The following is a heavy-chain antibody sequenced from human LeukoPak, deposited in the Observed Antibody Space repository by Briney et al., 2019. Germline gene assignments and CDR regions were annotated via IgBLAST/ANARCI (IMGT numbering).Heavy chain of an antibody. D-gene: IGHD3-16*02. CDR1: GFTLSKHP. Sequence: AGGSLRLSCAASGFTLSKHPMYWVRRAPGKGLEWVSSLSDTGDSRHYADSVKGRFTISRDNSKNTLYLHMNSLRAEDTAVYYCAKERAGYTNPYYFDYWGQGTLVTVSS. V-gene: IGHV3-23*01. J-gene: IGHJ4*02. CDR3: AKERAGYTNPYYFDY. CDR2: LSDTGDSR.